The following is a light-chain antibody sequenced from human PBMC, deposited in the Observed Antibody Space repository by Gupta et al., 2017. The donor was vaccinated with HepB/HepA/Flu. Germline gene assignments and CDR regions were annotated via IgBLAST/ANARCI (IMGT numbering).Light chain of an antibody. J-gene: IGKJ2*01. CDR1: ENIDNW. V-gene: IGKV1-5*03. CDR3: HQYRSYLYT. Sequence: DIQMTQSPSTLSASVGDRLTITCRASENIDNWLAWYQQKPGKAPNLLIYKASSLASGVPSRFSGSGSGTEFTLTISSLQPDDFATYYCHQYRSYLYTFGQGTKLEIK. CDR2: KAS.